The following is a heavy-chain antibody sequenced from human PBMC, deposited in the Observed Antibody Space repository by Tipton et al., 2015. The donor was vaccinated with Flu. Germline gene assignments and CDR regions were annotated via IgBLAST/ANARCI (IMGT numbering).Heavy chain of an antibody. V-gene: IGHV4-38-2*02. Sequence: LRLSCSVSGGSIGSPYCWGWVRQPPGKGLEWIAKICPGSPYYNPSLKSRVTMSIDTSKIQFSLRLTSVTAADTAVYYCARDVPITMIVGATNAFDIWGQGTMVTVSS. D-gene: IGHD3-22*01. CDR2: ICPGSP. CDR3: ARDVPITMIVGATNAFDI. J-gene: IGHJ3*02. CDR1: GGSIGSPYC.